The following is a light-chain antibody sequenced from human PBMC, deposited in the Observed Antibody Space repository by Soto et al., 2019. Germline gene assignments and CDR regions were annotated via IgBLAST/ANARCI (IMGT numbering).Light chain of an antibody. Sequence: DIVMTQSPDSLAVSLGERATINCKSSQSVLYSSNNKNYLAWYQRKPGQPPKLLIYWASTRASVVPDRFSGSGSEKDFTLTISSLQAEDVAFYYCQQYYTTLALTFGGGTKVEIK. CDR2: WAS. CDR3: QQYYTTLALT. J-gene: IGKJ4*01. CDR1: QSVLYSSNNKNY. V-gene: IGKV4-1*01.